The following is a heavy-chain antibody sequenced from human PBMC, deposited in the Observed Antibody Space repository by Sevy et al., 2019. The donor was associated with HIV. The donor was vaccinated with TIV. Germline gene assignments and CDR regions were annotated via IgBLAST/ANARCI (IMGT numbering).Heavy chain of an antibody. CDR3: ATLGGSYSYYYYGMDV. V-gene: IGHV4-39*01. CDR2: IYYSGSP. Sequence: SETLSLTCTVSGCSISSSSYYWGWIRQPPGKGLEWIGSIYYSGSPYYNPSLKSRVTISVDTSKNQFSLKLSSVTAADTAVYYCATLGGSYSYYYYGMDVWGQGTTVTVSS. D-gene: IGHD1-26*01. CDR1: GCSISSSSYY. J-gene: IGHJ6*02.